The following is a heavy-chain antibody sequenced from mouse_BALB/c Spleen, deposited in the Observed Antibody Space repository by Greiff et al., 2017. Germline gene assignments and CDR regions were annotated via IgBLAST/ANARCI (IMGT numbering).Heavy chain of an antibody. D-gene: IGHD1-1*01. CDR3: AREDYGSRYGY. CDR1: GFTFSSYA. Sequence: EVKLVESGGGLVKPGGSLKLSCAASGFTFSSYAMSWVRQTPEKRLEWVASISSGGSTYYPDSVKGRFTISRDNARNILYLQMSSLRSEDTAMYYCAREDYGSRYGYWGQGTTLTVSS. J-gene: IGHJ2*01. CDR2: ISSGGST. V-gene: IGHV5-6-5*01.